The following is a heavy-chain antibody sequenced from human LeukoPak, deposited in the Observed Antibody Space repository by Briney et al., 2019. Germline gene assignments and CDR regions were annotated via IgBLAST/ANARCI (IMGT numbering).Heavy chain of an antibody. V-gene: IGHV4-59*01. CDR3: ASTYPYCGGDCFIDP. Sequence: SETLSLTCTVSGGSISNYYWSWIRQPPGKGLEWIGYIYYSGSTNYNPSLKSRVTISVDTSKNQFSLKLSSVTAADTAVYYCASTYPYCGGDCFIDPWGQGTLVTVSS. J-gene: IGHJ5*02. CDR2: IYYSGST. CDR1: GGSISNYY. D-gene: IGHD2-21*02.